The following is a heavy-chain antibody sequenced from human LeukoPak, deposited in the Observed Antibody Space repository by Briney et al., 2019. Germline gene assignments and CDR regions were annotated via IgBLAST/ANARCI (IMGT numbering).Heavy chain of an antibody. D-gene: IGHD3-16*02. V-gene: IGHV4-4*07. CDR3: ARRYYDYVWGSYRYLGSRFDY. Sequence: PSETLSLTCTVSGGSISSYYWSWIRQPAGKGLEWIGRIYTSGSTDYNPSLKSRVTMSVDTSKNQFSLKLSSVTAADTAVYYCARRYYDYVWGSYRYLGSRFDYWGQGTLVTVSS. CDR1: GGSISSYY. J-gene: IGHJ4*02. CDR2: IYTSGST.